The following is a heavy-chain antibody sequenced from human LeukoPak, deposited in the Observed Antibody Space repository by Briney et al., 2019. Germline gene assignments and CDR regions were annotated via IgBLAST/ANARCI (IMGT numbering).Heavy chain of an antibody. D-gene: IGHD4-17*01. Sequence: GGSLRLSCAASGFTFSSYSMNWVRQAPGKGLEWVSSISSSSSYIYYADSVKGRFTISRDNAKNSLYLQMNSLRAEDTAVYYCARGTTSQPYYYYGMDVWGQGTTVTVSS. CDR1: GFTFSSYS. CDR2: ISSSSSYI. CDR3: ARGTTSQPYYYYGMDV. V-gene: IGHV3-21*01. J-gene: IGHJ6*02.